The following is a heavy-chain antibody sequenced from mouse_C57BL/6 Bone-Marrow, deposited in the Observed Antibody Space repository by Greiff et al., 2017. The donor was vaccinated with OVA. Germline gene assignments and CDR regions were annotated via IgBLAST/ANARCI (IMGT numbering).Heavy chain of an antibody. CDR3: ARAYYSPYAMDY. CDR2: IHPNSGST. V-gene: IGHV1-64*01. D-gene: IGHD2-12*01. Sequence: QVQLQQPGADLLNPGASVKLSCKASGYTFTSYWMHGVKQRPGQGLECIGMIHPNSGSTNYNEKFKSKATLTVDKTSSTAYMQLSSLTSEDSAVYYCARAYYSPYAMDYWGQGTSVTVSS. J-gene: IGHJ4*01. CDR1: GYTFTSYW.